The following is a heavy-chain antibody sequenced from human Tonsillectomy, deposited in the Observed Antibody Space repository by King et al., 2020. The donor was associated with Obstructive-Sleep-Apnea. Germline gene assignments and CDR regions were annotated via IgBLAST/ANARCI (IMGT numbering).Heavy chain of an antibody. CDR2: IKSKTDGGTT. CDR1: GFTFSNAW. J-gene: IGHJ4*02. D-gene: IGHD2-15*01. CDR3: TTIEGGSCFDY. Sequence: VQLVESGGGLVKPGGSLRLSCAASGFTFSNAWMSWVRQAPGKGLEWVGRIKSKTDGGTTDYAAPVKGRLTISRDDSKNTLYLQMNSLKTEDTAVYYCTTIEGGSCFDYWGQGTLVTVSS. V-gene: IGHV3-15*01.